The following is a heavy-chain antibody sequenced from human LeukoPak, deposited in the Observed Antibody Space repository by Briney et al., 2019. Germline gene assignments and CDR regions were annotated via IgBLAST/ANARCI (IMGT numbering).Heavy chain of an antibody. CDR2: ISGSGGDT. V-gene: IGHV3-23*01. D-gene: IGHD3-10*01. J-gene: IGHJ5*02. CDR1: GFSFSSYA. Sequence: PGGSLRLSCAASGFSFSSYALSWVRQAPGKGLEWVSTISGSGGDTFYADSVKGRFTISRDNAKNSLYLQMNSLRAEDTAVYYCARARGLGPGGWFDPWGQGTLVTVSS. CDR3: ARARGLGPGGWFDP.